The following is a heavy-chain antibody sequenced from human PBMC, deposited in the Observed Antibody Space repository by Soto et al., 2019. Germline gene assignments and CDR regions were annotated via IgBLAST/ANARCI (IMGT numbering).Heavy chain of an antibody. CDR1: GYSFSTYW. CDR2: IYPGDSDI. D-gene: IGHD2-21*01. V-gene: IGHV5-51*01. CDR3: PRRAYCGGECNRNYNQYHAMDV. Sequence: PGESLKISCKGSGYSFSTYWIVWVRQMPGKGLEWMGIIYPGDSDIRYSPSFQGQVTISADKSISTAYLQWSGLKASDTALYYCPRRAYCGGECNRNYNQYHAMDVWGQGNTVTVS. J-gene: IGHJ6*02.